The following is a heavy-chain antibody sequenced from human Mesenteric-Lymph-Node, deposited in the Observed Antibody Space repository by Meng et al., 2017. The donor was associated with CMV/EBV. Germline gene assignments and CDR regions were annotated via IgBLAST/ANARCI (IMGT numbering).Heavy chain of an antibody. Sequence: GGSLRLSCAASGFTFSSYSMNWVRQAPGKGLEWVAVISYDGSNKYYADSVKGRFTISRDNSKNTLYLQMNSLRAEDTAVYYCARASQVVTIFGVVITQKFNGMDVWGQGTTVTVSS. CDR3: ARASQVVTIFGVVITQKFNGMDV. CDR2: ISYDGSNK. D-gene: IGHD3-3*01. J-gene: IGHJ6*02. CDR1: GFTFSSYS. V-gene: IGHV3-30*03.